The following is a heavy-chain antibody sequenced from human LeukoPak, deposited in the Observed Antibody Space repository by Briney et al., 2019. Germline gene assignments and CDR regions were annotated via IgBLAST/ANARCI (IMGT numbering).Heavy chain of an antibody. CDR2: IIPILGIA. Sequence: SVKVSCKASGGTFSSYAISWVRQAPGQGLEWMGRIIPILGIANYAQKFQGRVTITADKSTSTAHMELSSLRSEDTAVYYCATRYDTEFDYWGQGTLVTVSS. V-gene: IGHV1-69*04. CDR3: ATRYDTEFDY. CDR1: GGTFSSYA. D-gene: IGHD3-9*01. J-gene: IGHJ4*02.